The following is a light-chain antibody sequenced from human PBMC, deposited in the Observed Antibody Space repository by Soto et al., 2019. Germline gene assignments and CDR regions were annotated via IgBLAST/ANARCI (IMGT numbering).Light chain of an antibody. Sequence: QSVLTQPASVSGSPGQSITISCTGTSSDVGGYNYVSWYQQHPGKAPKLMIYEVSNRPSGVSHRFSGSKSGNTASLTISGLQPEEEAAYYCSSYTGSSTLVFGTGTKLTVL. CDR2: EVS. CDR1: SSDVGGYNY. V-gene: IGLV2-14*01. CDR3: SSYTGSSTLV. J-gene: IGLJ1*01.